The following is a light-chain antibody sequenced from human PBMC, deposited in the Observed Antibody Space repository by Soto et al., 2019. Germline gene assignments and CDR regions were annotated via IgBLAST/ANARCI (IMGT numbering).Light chain of an antibody. CDR1: QTISSY. CDR2: AAS. V-gene: IGKV1-39*01. Sequence: DIQMTQSPSSLSASVGDRVTITCRASQTISSYLNWYQHKPGKAPKLLIYAASSLQSGVPSRFSGRGSGPDFSLTISSLQPEDFATYYSQQTYSTPRTFGQGTKVDIK. J-gene: IGKJ1*01. CDR3: QQTYSTPRT.